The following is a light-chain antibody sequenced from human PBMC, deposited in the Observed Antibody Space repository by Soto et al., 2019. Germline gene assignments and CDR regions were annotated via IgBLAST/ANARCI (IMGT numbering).Light chain of an antibody. J-gene: IGKJ1*01. V-gene: IGKV3-15*01. CDR2: GAS. CDR3: QQYNNWPPWT. Sequence: MTQPPATWSGSPGEKAIHSSRASQSVSSNLAWYQQKPGQAPRLLIYGASTRATGIPARFSGSGSGTEFTLTISSLQSEDFAVYYCQQYNNWPPWTFGQRT. CDR1: QSVSSN.